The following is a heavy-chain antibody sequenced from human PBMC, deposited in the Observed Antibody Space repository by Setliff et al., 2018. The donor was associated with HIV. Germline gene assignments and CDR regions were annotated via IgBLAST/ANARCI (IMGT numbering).Heavy chain of an antibody. V-gene: IGHV3-23*01. CDR1: GFSFSNFA. Sequence: GGSLRLSCAASGFSFSNFAMNWVRQAPGKGLEWVSGISDSGGASHYADSVKGRFTISRDNSKNTLYLQLNSLRAEDTAVYYCARSVIGYYYYGMDVWGQGTLVTVSS. CDR3: ARSVIGYYYYGMDV. J-gene: IGHJ6*02. D-gene: IGHD3-10*01. CDR2: ISDSGGAS.